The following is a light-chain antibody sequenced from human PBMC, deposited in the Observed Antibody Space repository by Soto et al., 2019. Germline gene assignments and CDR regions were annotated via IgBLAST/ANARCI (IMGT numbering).Light chain of an antibody. CDR1: QTISSY. V-gene: IGKV1-39*01. J-gene: IGKJ4*01. CDR2: AAS. Sequence: NPMAQSPGSLAASVGGRVTITCRASQTISSYLNWYQQKPGKAPKLLIYAASSLQSGVPSRFSGSGSGTDFTLTISSLQPEDFATYYCQHTYTMPLAFGGGTKVDIK. CDR3: QHTYTMPLA.